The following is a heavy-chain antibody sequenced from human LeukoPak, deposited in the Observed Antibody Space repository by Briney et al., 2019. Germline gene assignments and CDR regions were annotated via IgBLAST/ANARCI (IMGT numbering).Heavy chain of an antibody. CDR1: GGSISSSSYY. J-gene: IGHJ5*02. V-gene: IGHV4-39*07. CDR2: IYYSGST. Sequence: PSETLSLTCTVSGGSISSSSYYWGWIRQPPGKGLEWIGSIYYSGSTYYNPSLKSRVTISVDTSKNQFSLKLSSVTAADTAVYYCARMAYNWNPWNWFDPWGQGTLVTVSS. D-gene: IGHD1-20*01. CDR3: ARMAYNWNPWNWFDP.